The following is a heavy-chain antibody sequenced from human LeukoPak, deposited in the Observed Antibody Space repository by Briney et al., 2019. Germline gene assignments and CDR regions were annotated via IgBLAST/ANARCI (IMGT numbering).Heavy chain of an antibody. CDR2: INSGSSTI. V-gene: IGHV3-48*01. CDR3: ARGCGGGSGTYYYYYMGV. D-gene: IGHD3-10*01. J-gene: IGHJ6*03. Sequence: PGGSLRLSCAASGFTFSSYSMNWVRQAPGKGLEWVSYINSGSSTIYYADSVKGRFTISRDNAKNSLYLQMNSLRAEDTAMYYCARGCGGGSGTYYYYYMGVWGNGTTVTVSS. CDR1: GFTFSSYS.